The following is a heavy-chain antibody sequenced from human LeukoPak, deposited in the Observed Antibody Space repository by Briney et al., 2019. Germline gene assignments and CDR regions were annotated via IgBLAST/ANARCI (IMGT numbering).Heavy chain of an antibody. D-gene: IGHD6-13*01. V-gene: IGHV4-31*03. J-gene: IGHJ5*02. CDR1: GGSISSGGYY. Sequence: SETLSLTCTVSGGSISSGGYYWSWIRQHPGKGLEWIGYIYYSGSTYYNPSLKSRVTISVDTSKNQFSLKLSSVTAADTAVYYCARLIAAAAGWSNNWFDPWGQGTLVTVSS. CDR2: IYYSGST. CDR3: ARLIAAAAGWSNNWFDP.